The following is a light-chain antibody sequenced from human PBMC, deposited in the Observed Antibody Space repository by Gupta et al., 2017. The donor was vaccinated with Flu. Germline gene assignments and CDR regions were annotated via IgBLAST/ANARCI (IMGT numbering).Light chain of an antibody. V-gene: IGLV2-14*01. CDR2: QVS. CDR1: ISDVVGINY. CDR3: NAYTTGSTLV. J-gene: IGLJ2*01. Sequence: TIASTRTISDVVGINYVSWYQQNPGKSPVLMIYQVSRRPSGIADRFSGSNSGDTATLTITGLQAVDEADYYCNAYTTGSTLVFGGGTTLTVL.